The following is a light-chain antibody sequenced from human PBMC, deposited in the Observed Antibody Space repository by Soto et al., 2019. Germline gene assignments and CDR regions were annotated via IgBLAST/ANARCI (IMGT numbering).Light chain of an antibody. CDR1: QSVLYSSNNNNY. J-gene: IGKJ4*01. CDR2: WAS. Sequence: DIVMTQSPDSLAVSLGERATINCKSSQSVLYSSNNNNYLAWYQQKPGQPPRLLIYWASTRESGVPDRFSGSGSGTDSTLTISSLQAEDVAVYYCQQYYSTPLTFGGGTKVDIK. V-gene: IGKV4-1*01. CDR3: QQYYSTPLT.